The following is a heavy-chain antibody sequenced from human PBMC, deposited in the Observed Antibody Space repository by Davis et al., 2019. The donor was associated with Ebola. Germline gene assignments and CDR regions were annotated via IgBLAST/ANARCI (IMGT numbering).Heavy chain of an antibody. V-gene: IGHV3-48*03. CDR2: ISSSGSTI. CDR3: ARGPNVLRFLEWLHYFDY. D-gene: IGHD3-3*01. Sequence: PGGSLRLSCAASGFTFSSYEMNWVRQAPGKGLEWVSYISSSGSTIYYADSVKGRFTISRDNSKNTLYLQMNSLRAEDTAVYYCARGPNVLRFLEWLHYFDYWGQGTLVTVSS. J-gene: IGHJ4*02. CDR1: GFTFSSYE.